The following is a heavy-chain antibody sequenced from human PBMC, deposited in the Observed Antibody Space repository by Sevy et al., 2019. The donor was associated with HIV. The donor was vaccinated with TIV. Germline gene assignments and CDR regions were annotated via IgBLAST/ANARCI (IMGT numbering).Heavy chain of an antibody. Sequence: ASVKVSCKASGFTFTSYGISWVRQAPGQGLEWMGWISAYNGNTNYAQKLQGRVTMTTDTSTSTAYMELRSLRSDDTAVYYCAGTVAGTINWFDPWGQGTLVTVSS. J-gene: IGHJ5*02. CDR3: AGTVAGTINWFDP. CDR2: ISAYNGNT. V-gene: IGHV1-18*04. D-gene: IGHD6-19*01. CDR1: GFTFTSYG.